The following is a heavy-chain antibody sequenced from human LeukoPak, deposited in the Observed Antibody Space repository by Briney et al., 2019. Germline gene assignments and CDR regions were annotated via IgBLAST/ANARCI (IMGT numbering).Heavy chain of an antibody. J-gene: IGHJ4*02. CDR1: GYTFTSYG. CDR2: ISAYNGNT. CDR3: ARDHRPGYYLYYFDY. V-gene: IGHV1-18*01. D-gene: IGHD3-22*01. Sequence: ASVKVSCKASGYTFTSYGISWARQAPGQGLEWMGWISAYNGNTNYAQKLQGRVTMTTDTSTSTAYMELRSLRSDDTAVYYCARDHRPGYYLYYFDYWGQGTLVTVSS.